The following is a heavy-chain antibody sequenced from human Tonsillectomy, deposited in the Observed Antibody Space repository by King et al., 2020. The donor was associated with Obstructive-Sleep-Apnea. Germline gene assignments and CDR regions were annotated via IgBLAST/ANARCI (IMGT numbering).Heavy chain of an antibody. D-gene: IGHD6-13*01. J-gene: IGHJ4*02. CDR3: AKEGPAAGDFEY. Sequence: VQLVESGGVVVQPGGSLRLSCAASGFTFDDYAMHWVRQAPEKGLEWVSLISWDGGSTFYADSVKGRFTISRDNSRNSLYLQMNSLRAEDTAFYYCAKEGPAAGDFEYWGQGTLITVSS. V-gene: IGHV3-43D*03. CDR1: GFTFDDYA. CDR2: ISWDGGST.